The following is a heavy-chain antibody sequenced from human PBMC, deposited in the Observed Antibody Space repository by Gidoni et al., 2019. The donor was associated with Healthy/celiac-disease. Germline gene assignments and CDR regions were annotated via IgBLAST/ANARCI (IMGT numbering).Heavy chain of an antibody. CDR1: GGSISSGDYY. Sequence: QVQLQESGPGLVKPSQTLSLTCTVSGGSISSGDYYWSWIRQPPGKGLEWIGYIYFSGSTYYNPSLKSRVTISVDTSKNQFSLTLSSVTAADTAVYYCARAGGRYFDWLSPSKRAWYFDLWGRGTLVTVSS. D-gene: IGHD3-9*01. J-gene: IGHJ2*01. V-gene: IGHV4-30-4*01. CDR2: IYFSGST. CDR3: ARAGGRYFDWLSPSKRAWYFDL.